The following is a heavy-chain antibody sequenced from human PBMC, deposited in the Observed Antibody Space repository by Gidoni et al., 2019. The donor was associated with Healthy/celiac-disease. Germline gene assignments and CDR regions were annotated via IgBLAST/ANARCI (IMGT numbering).Heavy chain of an antibody. CDR3: AKAARRPPCGGDCPYYFDY. V-gene: IGHV3-30*18. D-gene: IGHD2-21*02. Sequence: QVQLVESGGGVVQPGRSLRLSCAASGFPFSSYGLHWVRQAPGKGLEWVAVISYDGSNKYYADSVKGRFTISRDNSKNTLYLQMNSLRAEDTAVYYCAKAARRPPCGGDCPYYFDYWGQGTLVTVSS. CDR1: GFPFSSYG. CDR2: ISYDGSNK. J-gene: IGHJ4*02.